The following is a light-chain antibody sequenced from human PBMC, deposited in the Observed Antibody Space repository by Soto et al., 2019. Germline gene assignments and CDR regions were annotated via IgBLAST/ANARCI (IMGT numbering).Light chain of an antibody. CDR1: QSVSSY. J-gene: IGKJ5*01. V-gene: IGKV3-11*01. CDR2: DAF. CDR3: QHRSNWPIT. Sequence: EIVLTQSPATLSLSPGERATLSCRASQSVSSYLAWYQQKPGQAPRLLIYDAFNRAAGIPARFSGSGSGTDFTLTISSLEPEDFAVYYYQHRSNWPITFGQGTRLEIK.